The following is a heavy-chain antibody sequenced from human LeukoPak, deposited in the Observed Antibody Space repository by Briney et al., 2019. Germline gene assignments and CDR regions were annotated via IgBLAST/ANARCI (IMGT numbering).Heavy chain of an antibody. D-gene: IGHD1-26*01. J-gene: IGHJ4*02. CDR3: AKRRGSYSFYFDY. Sequence: GGSLRLSCAASGFTFNNYAMNWVRQAPGKGLGWVSGISDSGGTTDYADSVKGRFTISRDNSKNTLYLQMNSLRAEDTAVYYCAKRRGSYSFYFDYWGQGTLVTVSS. V-gene: IGHV3-23*01. CDR1: GFTFNNYA. CDR2: ISDSGGTT.